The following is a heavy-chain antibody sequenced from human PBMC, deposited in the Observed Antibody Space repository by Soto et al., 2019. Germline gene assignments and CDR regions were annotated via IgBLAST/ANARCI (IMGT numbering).Heavy chain of an antibody. CDR2: ISSIGST. CDR3: ARETYYYDSSGSRGPHYYYYGMDV. D-gene: IGHD3-22*01. J-gene: IGHJ6*02. V-gene: IGHV4-31*03. Sequence: QVQLQESGPGLVKPSQTLSLTCTVSGGSISSVGYYWSCIRQHPGQALEWIGSISSIGSTYYNPSLQSRVTITVDTSKHQFSLKLSSVTAAGTAVYYCARETYYYDSSGSRGPHYYYYGMDVWCQGTTVTVSS. CDR1: GGSISSVGYY.